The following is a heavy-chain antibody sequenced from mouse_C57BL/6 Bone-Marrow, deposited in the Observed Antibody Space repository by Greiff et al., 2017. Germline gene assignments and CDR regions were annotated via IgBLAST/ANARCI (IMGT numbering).Heavy chain of an antibody. CDR1: GYTFTDYY. CDR3: VPDGYFFDY. CDR2: INPNNGGT. D-gene: IGHD2-3*01. Sequence: VQLQQSGPELVKPGASVKISCKASGYTFTDYYMNWVKQSHGKSLEWIGDINPNNGGTSYNQKFKGKATLTVDKSSSTAYMELRSLTSEDSAVYYCVPDGYFFDYWGQGTTLTVSS. J-gene: IGHJ2*01. V-gene: IGHV1-26*01.